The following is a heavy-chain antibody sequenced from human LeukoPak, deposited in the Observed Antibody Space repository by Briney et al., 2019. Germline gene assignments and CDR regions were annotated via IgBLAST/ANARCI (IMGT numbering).Heavy chain of an antibody. CDR3: AREGRFGELSHFDY. Sequence: SETLSLTCAVYGGSFSGYYWSWIRQPPGKGLEWIGEINHSGSTNYNPSLKSRVTISVDTSKNQFSLKLSSVTAADTAVYYCAREGRFGELSHFDYWGQGTLVTVSS. CDR1: GGSFSGYY. V-gene: IGHV4-34*01. CDR2: INHSGST. J-gene: IGHJ4*02. D-gene: IGHD3-10*01.